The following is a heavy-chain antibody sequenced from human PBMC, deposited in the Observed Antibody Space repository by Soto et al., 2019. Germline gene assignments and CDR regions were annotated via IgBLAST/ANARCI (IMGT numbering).Heavy chain of an antibody. CDR1: GFTVSDYY. CDR3: AKDTPYYYDSSGYYDY. Sequence: GGSLRLSCAASGFTVSDYYMSWIRQAPGKGLEWVSYISSSGSTIYYADSVKGRFTISRDNAKNSLYLQMNSLRAEDTAVYYCAKDTPYYYDSSGYYDYWGQGTLVTVSS. CDR2: ISSSGSTI. V-gene: IGHV3-11*01. J-gene: IGHJ4*02. D-gene: IGHD3-22*01.